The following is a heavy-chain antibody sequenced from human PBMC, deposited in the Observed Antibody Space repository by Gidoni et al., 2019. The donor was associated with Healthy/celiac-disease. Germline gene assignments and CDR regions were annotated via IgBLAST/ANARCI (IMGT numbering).Heavy chain of an antibody. CDR1: GYTFTGYY. V-gene: IGHV1-2*02. Sequence: QVQLVQSGAEVKKPGASVKVSCQASGYTFTGYYMHWVRQAPGQGLEWMGWINPNSGGTNYAQKFQGRVTMTRDTSISTAYMELSRLRSDDTAVYYCARVISRLDFWSGYSPLDYWGQGTLVTVSS. J-gene: IGHJ4*02. CDR2: INPNSGGT. D-gene: IGHD3-3*01. CDR3: ARVISRLDFWSGYSPLDY.